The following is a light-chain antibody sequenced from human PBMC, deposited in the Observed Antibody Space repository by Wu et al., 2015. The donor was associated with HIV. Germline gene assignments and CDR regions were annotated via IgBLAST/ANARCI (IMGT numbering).Light chain of an antibody. CDR1: QNIDTS. J-gene: IGKJ1*01. Sequence: DIRMTQSPSSLSASVGDRVTITCRASQNIDTSLNWYQQKPGKAPKLLIHAASSLQSGVPSRFGGSGSGTGFTLTISSLQPEDFATYYCQQTYTTPRTFGQGTKVKF. CDR3: QQTYTTPRT. V-gene: IGKV1-39*01. CDR2: AAS.